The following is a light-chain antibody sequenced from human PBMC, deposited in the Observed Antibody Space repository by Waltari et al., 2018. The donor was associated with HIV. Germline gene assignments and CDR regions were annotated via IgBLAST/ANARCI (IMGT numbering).Light chain of an antibody. V-gene: IGLV2-8*01. CDR3: TSYAGRNTFV. CDR1: TSDVGAYHL. J-gene: IGLJ2*01. Sequence: QSALTQPPSASGSPGQSVTIPCTGKTSDVGAYHLFPWSQQHPGKAPKLMIYEVFKRPSGVPDRFSGSKSGNTASLTVSGLQAEDEADYYCTSYAGRNTFVFGGGTKLTVL. CDR2: EVF.